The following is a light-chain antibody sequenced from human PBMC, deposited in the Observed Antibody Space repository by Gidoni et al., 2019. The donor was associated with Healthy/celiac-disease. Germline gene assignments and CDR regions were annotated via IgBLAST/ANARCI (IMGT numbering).Light chain of an antibody. J-gene: IGLJ1*01. V-gene: IGLV3-1*01. Sequence: SYELTQPPSVSVSPGQTASITCSGDKLGDKYACWYQQKPGQSPVLGIYQDSKRPSGIPERFSGSNSGNTATLTISGTQAMDEADYYCQAWDSSTEVFGTGTKVTVL. CDR1: KLGDKY. CDR2: QDS. CDR3: QAWDSSTEV.